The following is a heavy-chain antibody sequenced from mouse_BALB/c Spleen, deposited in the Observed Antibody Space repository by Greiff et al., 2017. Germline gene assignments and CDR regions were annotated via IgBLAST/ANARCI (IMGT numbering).Heavy chain of an antibody. CDR2: IYPANGNT. CDR3: ARGGYYDY. D-gene: IGHD2-3*01. V-gene: IGHV14-3*02. CDR1: GFNIKDTY. J-gene: IGHJ2*01. Sequence: VQLKESGAELVKPGASVKLSCTASGFNIKDTYMHWVKQRPEQGLEWIGRIYPANGNTKYNPKFQGQATITADTSSNTAYLQLSSLTSEDTAVYYCARGGYYDYWGQGTTLTVSA.